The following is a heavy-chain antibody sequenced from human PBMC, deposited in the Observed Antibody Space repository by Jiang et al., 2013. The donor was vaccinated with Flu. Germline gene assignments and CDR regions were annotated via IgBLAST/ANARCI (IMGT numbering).Heavy chain of an antibody. V-gene: IGHV3-23*01. CDR2: ISGSGGST. CDR3: AKGQVGLYYFDY. J-gene: IGHJ4*02. Sequence: AASGFTFSSYAMSWVRQAPGKGLEWVSAISGSGGSTYHADSVKGRFTISRDNSKNTLYLQMNSLRAEDTAVYYCAKGQVGLYYFDYWGQGTLVTVSS. CDR1: GFTFSSYA.